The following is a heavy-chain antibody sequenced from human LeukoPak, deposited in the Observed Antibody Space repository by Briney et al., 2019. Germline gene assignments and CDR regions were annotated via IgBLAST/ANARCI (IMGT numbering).Heavy chain of an antibody. D-gene: IGHD4-17*01. Sequence: GGSLRLSCAASGFTFSSYWMHWVRQAPGKGLVWVSRINSDGSSTSYADSVKGRFTISRDNAKNTLYLQMNSLRAEDTAVYYCATSRRNYGDSRWGQGTLVTVSS. J-gene: IGHJ4*02. V-gene: IGHV3-74*01. CDR2: INSDGSST. CDR1: GFTFSSYW. CDR3: ATSRRNYGDSR.